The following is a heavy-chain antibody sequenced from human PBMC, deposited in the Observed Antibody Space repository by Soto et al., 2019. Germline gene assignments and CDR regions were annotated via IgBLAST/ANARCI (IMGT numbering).Heavy chain of an antibody. CDR2: ASYDGTNK. CDR1: GFTFSGDA. D-gene: IGHD6-19*01. J-gene: IGHJ4*02. Sequence: GGSLRLSCAASGFTFSGDAMHWVRQAPGKGLEWVAVASYDGTNKYYAGSVEGRFFISRDNSKNTLYLQMNSLRVEDSAMYYCARDTRYSSGWYANWGQGTLVTV. V-gene: IGHV3-30*04. CDR3: ARDTRYSSGWYAN.